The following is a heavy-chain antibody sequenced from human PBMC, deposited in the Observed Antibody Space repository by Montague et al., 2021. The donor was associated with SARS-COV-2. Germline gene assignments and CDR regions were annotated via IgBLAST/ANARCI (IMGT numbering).Heavy chain of an antibody. CDR3: ARDTRIAMLVVVTRYGLDV. J-gene: IGHJ6*02. Sequence: SETLSLTCAVYGVSFSGYYWSWIRQAPGKGLEWIGEINHSGRTNXNPSLKSRVTISVDTSTNQFSLNLNSVTAADTAVYYCARDTRIAMLVVVTRYGLDVWGQGTTVTVSS. CDR2: INHSGRT. V-gene: IGHV4-34*01. CDR1: GVSFSGYY. D-gene: IGHD3-22*01.